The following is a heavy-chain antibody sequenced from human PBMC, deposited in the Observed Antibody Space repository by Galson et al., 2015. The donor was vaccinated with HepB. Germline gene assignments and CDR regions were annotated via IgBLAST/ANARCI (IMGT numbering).Heavy chain of an antibody. CDR2: IRYDGSNK. CDR1: GFTFSSYG. Sequence: SLRLSCAASGFTFSSYGMHWVRQAPGKGLEWVAFIRYDGSNKYYADSVKGRFTISRDNSKNTLYLQMNSLRAEDTAVYYCAKDLTPHSSGYYPPDDAFDIWGQGTMVTVSS. V-gene: IGHV3-30*02. D-gene: IGHD3-22*01. CDR3: AKDLTPHSSGYYPPDDAFDI. J-gene: IGHJ3*02.